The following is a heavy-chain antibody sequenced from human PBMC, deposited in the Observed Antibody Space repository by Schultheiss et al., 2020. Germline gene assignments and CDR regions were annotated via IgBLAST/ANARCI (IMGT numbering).Heavy chain of an antibody. V-gene: IGHV3-30*12. CDR1: RFTFSSYS. CDR3: TTDDYGMDV. J-gene: IGHJ6*02. CDR2: ISYDGSNK. Sequence: GGSLRLSCAASRFTFSSYSMNWVRQAPGKGLEWVAVISYDGSNKYYADSVKGRFTISRDNSKNTLYLQMNSLKTEDTAVYYCTTDDYGMDVWGQGTTVTVSS.